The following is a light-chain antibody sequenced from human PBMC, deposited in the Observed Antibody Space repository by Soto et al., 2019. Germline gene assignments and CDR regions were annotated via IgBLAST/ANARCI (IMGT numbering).Light chain of an antibody. CDR2: GAS. CDR3: QQYGSSPRT. J-gene: IGKJ2*01. V-gene: IGKV3-20*01. CDR1: QSVSSSY. Sequence: EIVLTQSPGTLSLSPGERATLSCRASQSVSSSYLAWYQQKPGQAPRLLIYGASSRATGIPDRFSGSGSGTDFTVTISTLEPEDFAVYYCQQYGSSPRTCGQGTKLEIK.